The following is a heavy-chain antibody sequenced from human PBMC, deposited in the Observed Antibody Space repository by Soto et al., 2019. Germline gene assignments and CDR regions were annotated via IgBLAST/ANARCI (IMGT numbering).Heavy chain of an antibody. Sequence: LRLSCAASGFSFSSYSMNWVRQAPGKGLEWVSSITSSSSYIYYADSVKGRFTISRDNAKNSLFLQMNSLRAEDTAVYYCVRVRYCSGGSCYGNWFDPWGQGTLVTVSS. D-gene: IGHD2-15*01. CDR3: VRVRYCSGGSCYGNWFDP. J-gene: IGHJ5*02. V-gene: IGHV3-21*01. CDR1: GFSFSSYS. CDR2: ITSSSSYI.